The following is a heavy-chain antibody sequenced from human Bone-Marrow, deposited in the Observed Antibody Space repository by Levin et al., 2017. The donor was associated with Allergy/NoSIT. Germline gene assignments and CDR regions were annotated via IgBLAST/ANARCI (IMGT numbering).Heavy chain of an antibody. CDR3: GRPRTSNWSSPPHGLDV. J-gene: IGHJ6*02. V-gene: IGHV1-2*02. D-gene: IGHD1-20*01. CDR2: ISPNTGGT. CDR1: GYIFSDYY. Sequence: ASVKVSCKASGYIFSDYYLHWVRQAPGQGLEWMGWISPNTGGTKYAQKFQDRVTLTRDTSNSTAYMELNSLTIDDTAVYYCGRPRTSNWSSPPHGLDVWGQGTTVAVSS.